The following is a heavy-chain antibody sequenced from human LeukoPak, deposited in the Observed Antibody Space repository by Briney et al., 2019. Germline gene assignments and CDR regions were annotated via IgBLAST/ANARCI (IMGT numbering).Heavy chain of an antibody. D-gene: IGHD3-22*01. J-gene: IGHJ4*02. CDR1: GGSISSSSYY. Sequence: SETLSLTCTVSGGSISSSSYYWGWIRQPPGKGLEWIGSIYYSGSTYYNPSLKSRVTISVDTSKNQFSLKLSSVTAADTAVYYCARSPYYYDSSGAPDYWGQGTLVTVSS. V-gene: IGHV4-39*07. CDR3: ARSPYYYDSSGAPDY. CDR2: IYYSGST.